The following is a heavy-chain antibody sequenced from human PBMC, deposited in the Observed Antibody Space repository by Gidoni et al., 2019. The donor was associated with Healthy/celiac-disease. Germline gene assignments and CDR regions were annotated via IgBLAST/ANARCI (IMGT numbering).Heavy chain of an antibody. CDR2: IYWDDDK. V-gene: IGHV2-5*02. CDR3: AHSGYDFWSGYYTPYNWFDP. Sequence: QITLKESGPTLVKPTQTLTLTCTFSGFSLSTSGVGVGWIRQPPGKALEWLALIYWDDDKRYSPSLKSRLTITKDTSKNQVVLTMTNMDPVDTATYYCAHSGYDFWSGYYTPYNWFDPWGQGTLVTVSS. D-gene: IGHD3-3*01. J-gene: IGHJ5*02. CDR1: GFSLSTSGVG.